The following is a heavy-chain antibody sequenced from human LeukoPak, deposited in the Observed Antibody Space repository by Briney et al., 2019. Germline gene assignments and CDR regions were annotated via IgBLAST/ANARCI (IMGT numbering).Heavy chain of an antibody. D-gene: IGHD2-2*02. CDR1: GYTFTSYD. V-gene: IGHV1-8*01. J-gene: IGHJ6*02. CDR3: ARGLVVPAAIGGYYYGMDV. Sequence: ASVKVSCKASGYTFTSYDINWVRQATGQGLEWMGWMNPNSGNTGYAQKFQGRVTMTRSTSISTAYMELSSLRSEDTAVYYCARGLVVPAAIGGYYYGMDVWGQGTTVTVSS. CDR2: MNPNSGNT.